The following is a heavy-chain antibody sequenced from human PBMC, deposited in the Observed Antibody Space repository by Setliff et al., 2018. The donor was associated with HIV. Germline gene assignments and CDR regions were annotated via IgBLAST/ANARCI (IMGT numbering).Heavy chain of an antibody. CDR3: VRESLAVGTRWFDP. V-gene: IGHV4-4*07. CDR1: GDSMNDYY. Sequence: PSETLSLTCTASGDSMNDYYWTWIRQPAGKALEWIGRINNFKPSLRSRVSMSIDTSKNQFSLKLESMTAADTAIYYCVRESLAVGTRWFDPWGQGTLVTVSS. CDR2: IN. J-gene: IGHJ5*02. D-gene: IGHD6-13*01.